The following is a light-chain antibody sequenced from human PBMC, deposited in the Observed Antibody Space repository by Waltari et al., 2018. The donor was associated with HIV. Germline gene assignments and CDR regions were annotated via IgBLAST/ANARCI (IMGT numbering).Light chain of an antibody. CDR2: EVS. CDR3: SSYTSDYTYV. Sequence: QSALTHPASVSVSPGQSITISCTGTSSDVGGYNYVSWYQHHPGKAPKLLIYEVSNRPSGVSNRFSGSKSDNTASLTISGLQAEDEADYYCSSYTSDYTYVFGSGTEVTVL. CDR1: SSDVGGYNY. J-gene: IGLJ1*01. V-gene: IGLV2-14*01.